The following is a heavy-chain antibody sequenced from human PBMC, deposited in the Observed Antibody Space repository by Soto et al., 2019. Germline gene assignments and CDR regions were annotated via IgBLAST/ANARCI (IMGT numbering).Heavy chain of an antibody. CDR1: GFTFNNYG. CDR2: IWFDGSNK. J-gene: IGHJ6*02. CDR3: AREMGEDSDLRAHYMSQTTPGTNYYYYYGMDV. Sequence: QVHLVVSGGGVVQPEGSLKLSCAASGFTFNNYGMHWVRQAPGKGLEWVAVIWFDGSNKYYADSVKGRFTISRDNSKNALLLQSNSLRGQDKAVYFAAREMGEDSDLRAHYMSQTTPGTNYYYYYGMDVWGQGTTVTVSS. V-gene: IGHV3-33*01. D-gene: IGHD3-16*01.